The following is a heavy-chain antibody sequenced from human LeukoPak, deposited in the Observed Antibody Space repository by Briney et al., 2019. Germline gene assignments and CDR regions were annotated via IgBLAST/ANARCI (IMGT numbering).Heavy chain of an antibody. CDR2: INHSGST. CDR3: ARGSSSIAARPLYYYYGMDV. Sequence: SETLSLTCTVSGGSISSGGYYWSWIRQPPGKGLEWIGEINHSGSTNYNPSLKSRVTISVDTSKNQFSLKLSSVTAADTAVYYCARGSSSIAARPLYYYYGMDVWGQGTTVTVSS. V-gene: IGHV4-39*07. J-gene: IGHJ6*02. CDR1: GGSISSGGYY. D-gene: IGHD6-6*01.